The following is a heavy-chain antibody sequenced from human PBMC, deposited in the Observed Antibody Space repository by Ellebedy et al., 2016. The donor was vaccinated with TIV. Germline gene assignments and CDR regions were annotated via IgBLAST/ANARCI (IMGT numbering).Heavy chain of an antibody. CDR3: VTHSEYELHYYYGMDV. J-gene: IGHJ6*02. V-gene: IGHV1-46*01. CDR1: EYAFTNYN. CDR2: INPSGSKT. Sequence: AASVKVSCKASEYAFTNYNMHWVRQAPGQGLEWMGIINPSGSKTNYAQKFQGRVSITRDTSTSTVYMELSSLRSEDTAVYHCVTHSEYELHYYYGMDVWGQGTTVTVSS. D-gene: IGHD5-12*01.